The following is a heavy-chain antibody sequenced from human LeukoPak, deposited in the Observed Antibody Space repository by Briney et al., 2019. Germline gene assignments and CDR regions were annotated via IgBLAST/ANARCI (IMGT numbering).Heavy chain of an antibody. V-gene: IGHV4-59*08. CDR3: ARGEMATTDY. D-gene: IGHD5-24*01. CDR2: IYYSGST. CDR1: DGSISHYY. Sequence: TSETLSLTCTVSDGSISHYYWSWIRQPPGKGLEWIGYIYYSGSTNYNPSLKRRVTISLDTSKEQFSLKLNSVTAADTAVYYCARGEMATTDYWGQGTLVTVSS. J-gene: IGHJ4*02.